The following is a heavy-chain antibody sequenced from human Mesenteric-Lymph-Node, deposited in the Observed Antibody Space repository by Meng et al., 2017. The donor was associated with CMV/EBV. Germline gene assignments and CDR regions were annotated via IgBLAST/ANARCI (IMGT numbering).Heavy chain of an antibody. J-gene: IGHJ6*02. CDR2: ITPFNDHT. Sequence: SVKVSCKASGHTFTYRYLHWERQAPGQALEWMGWITPFNDHTDFAQTFQDRVTITRDRSMSSAHMELRSLRSDDTAVYYCARTITMEGMDVWGQGTTVTVSS. D-gene: IGHD3-10*01. CDR1: GHTFTYRY. CDR3: ARTITMEGMDV. V-gene: IGHV1-45*02.